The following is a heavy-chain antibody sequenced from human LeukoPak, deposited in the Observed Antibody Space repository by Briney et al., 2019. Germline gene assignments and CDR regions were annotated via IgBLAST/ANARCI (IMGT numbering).Heavy chain of an antibody. CDR1: GFTFSSYE. D-gene: IGHD5-18*01. CDR2: ISSSGSTI. CDR3: AREHTAMARNWFDP. V-gene: IGHV3-48*03. Sequence: PGGSLRLSCAASGFTFSSYEMNWVRQAPGKGLEWVSYISSSGSTIYYADSVKGRFTKNIDKAKNSLYLQMNSLRAEDTAVYYCAREHTAMARNWFDPWGQGTLVTVRS. J-gene: IGHJ5*02.